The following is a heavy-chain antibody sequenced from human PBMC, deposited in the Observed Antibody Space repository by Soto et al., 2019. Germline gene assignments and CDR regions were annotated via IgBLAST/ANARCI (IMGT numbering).Heavy chain of an antibody. CDR1: GFSLSSGRMG. Sequence: QVTLKESGPVLGKPTETLTLTCTTGGFSLSSGRMGVSWIRQSPGKALEWLADIFSNGAASLSTSLRSRLTTSKHTSKSQVVPTMTHTAPVDTATYFCARIVRYFGELETYNWFDPWGQGTLVTVSS. CDR2: IFSNGAA. J-gene: IGHJ5*02. V-gene: IGHV2-26*03. CDR3: ARIVRYFGELETYNWFDP. D-gene: IGHD3-10*01.